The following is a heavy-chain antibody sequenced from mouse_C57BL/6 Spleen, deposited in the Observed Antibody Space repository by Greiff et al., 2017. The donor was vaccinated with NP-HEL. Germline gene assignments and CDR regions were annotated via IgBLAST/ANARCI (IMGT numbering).Heavy chain of an antibody. CDR3: ARGGLRRALSWFAY. CDR1: GFTFSDYG. J-gene: IGHJ3*01. Sequence: EVQLVESGGGLVKPGGSLKLSCAASGFTFSDYGMHWVRQAPEKGLEWVAYISSGSSTIYYADTVKGRFTISRDNAKNTLFLQMTSLRSEDTAMYYCARGGLRRALSWFAYWGQGTLVTVSA. D-gene: IGHD2-2*01. CDR2: ISSGSSTI. V-gene: IGHV5-17*01.